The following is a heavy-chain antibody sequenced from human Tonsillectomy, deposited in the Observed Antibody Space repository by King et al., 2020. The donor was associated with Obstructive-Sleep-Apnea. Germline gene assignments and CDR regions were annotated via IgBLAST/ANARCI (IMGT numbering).Heavy chain of an antibody. D-gene: IGHD2-15*01. J-gene: IGHJ4*02. Sequence: VQLVESGGGVVQPGGSLRLSCAASGFTFSTYGMHWVRQAPGKGLDWVAFIRFDGSNQYYADSVKGRFTISRDNSRNTLYLQMNSLRTEDTAVYYCAKVRDIVVVVAATNFDYWGQGTLVTVSS. CDR3: AKVRDIVVVVAATNFDY. CDR1: GFTFSTYG. V-gene: IGHV3-30*02. CDR2: IRFDGSNQ.